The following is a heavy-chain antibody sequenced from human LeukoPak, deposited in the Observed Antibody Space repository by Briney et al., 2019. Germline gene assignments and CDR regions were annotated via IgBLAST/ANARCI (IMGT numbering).Heavy chain of an antibody. J-gene: IGHJ5*02. CDR1: GGSISSGGYY. D-gene: IGHD2-8*02. CDR3: ARGRVVYAIHLNWFDP. Sequence: PSQTLSLTCTVSGGSISSGGYYWSWIRQHPGKGLEWIGYIYYSGSTYYNPSLKSRVTISVDTSKNQFSLKLSSVTAADTAVYYRARGRVVYAIHLNWFDPWGQGTLVTVSS. CDR2: IYYSGST. V-gene: IGHV4-31*03.